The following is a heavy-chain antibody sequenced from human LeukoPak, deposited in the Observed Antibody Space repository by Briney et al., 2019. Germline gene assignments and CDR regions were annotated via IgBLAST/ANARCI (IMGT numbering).Heavy chain of an antibody. J-gene: IGHJ3*02. CDR1: GYTFTGSY. CDR2: IKADSGGT. V-gene: IGHV1-2*02. CDR3: ATSGYPYNAFDI. Sequence: ASVKVSCKASGYTFTGSYMHWVRQAPGQGLEWMGWIKADSGGTNYAQRFQGRVTMTRDTSISTAYMDLSRLRSDDTAVYHCATSGYPYNAFDIWGQGTMVTVSS. D-gene: IGHD3-22*01.